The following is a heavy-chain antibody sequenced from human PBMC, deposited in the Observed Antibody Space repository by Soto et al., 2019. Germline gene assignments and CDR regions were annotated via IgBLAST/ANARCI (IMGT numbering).Heavy chain of an antibody. CDR3: ARTGYCSGGSCYSSDYYYYYGMGV. V-gene: IGHV1-18*01. Sequence: QVQLVQSGAEVKKPGASVKVSCKASGYTFTSYGISWVRQAPGQGLEWMGWISAYNGNTNYAQKLQGRVTMTTDTSTSTAYMELRSLRSDDTAVYYCARTGYCSGGSCYSSDYYYYYGMGVWGQGTTVTVSS. D-gene: IGHD2-15*01. CDR1: GYTFTSYG. CDR2: ISAYNGNT. J-gene: IGHJ6*02.